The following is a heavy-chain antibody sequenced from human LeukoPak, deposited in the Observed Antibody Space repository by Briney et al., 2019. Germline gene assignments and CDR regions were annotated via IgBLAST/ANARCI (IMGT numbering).Heavy chain of an antibody. CDR3: ARARITMVRCSTYYYGMDV. CDR1: GFTFSSYS. D-gene: IGHD3-10*01. Sequence: EGSLRLSCAASGFTFSSYSMNWVRQAPGKGLEWVSYISSSSSTIYYVDSVKGRFTISRDNAKNSLYLQMNSLRAEDTAVYYCARARITMVRCSTYYYGMDVWGQGTTVTVSS. V-gene: IGHV3-48*04. J-gene: IGHJ6*02. CDR2: ISSSSSTI.